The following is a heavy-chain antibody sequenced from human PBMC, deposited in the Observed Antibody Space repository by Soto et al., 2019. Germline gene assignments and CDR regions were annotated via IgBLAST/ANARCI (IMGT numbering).Heavy chain of an antibody. Sequence: SETLSLTCTVSGGSISSSSYYWGWIRQPPGKGLEWIGSTYYSGSTYYNPSLKSRVTISVDTSKNQFSLKLSSVTAADTAVYYCARPSPRYCSGGSCLEFPDAFDIWGQGTMVTVS. CDR2: TYYSGST. CDR1: GGSISSSSYY. CDR3: ARPSPRYCSGGSCLEFPDAFDI. D-gene: IGHD2-15*01. J-gene: IGHJ3*02. V-gene: IGHV4-39*01.